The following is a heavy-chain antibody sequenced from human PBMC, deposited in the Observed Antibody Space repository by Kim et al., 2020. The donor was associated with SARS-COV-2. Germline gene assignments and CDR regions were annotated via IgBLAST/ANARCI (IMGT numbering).Heavy chain of an antibody. CDR2: ISDSGDKT. V-gene: IGHV3-23*01. Sequence: GGSLRLSCAASGFTFSDYAMNWVRQAPGKGLEWVSVISDSGDKTDYADSVKGRFTIFRDNSKNTLTLQMDSLRAEDTAVYSCAKEKLVKTTADVFDIWGPGTSVTVSS. D-gene: IGHD4-17*01. CDR3: AKEKLVKTTADVFDI. J-gene: IGHJ3*02. CDR1: GFTFSDYA.